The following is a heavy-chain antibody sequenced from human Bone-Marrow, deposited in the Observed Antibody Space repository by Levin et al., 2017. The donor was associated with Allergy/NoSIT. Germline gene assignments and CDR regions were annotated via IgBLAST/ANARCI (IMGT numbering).Heavy chain of an antibody. CDR3: AKDSTMEGTRDWHFDL. J-gene: IGHJ2*01. Sequence: GGSLRLSCAASGFMFRSFALSWVRQAPGKGLEWISGISGRGENTYYAESVKGRFTISRDNSKNTLSLQMNSLTADDTAVYYCAKDSTMEGTRDWHFDLWGRGTLVSVSS. CDR1: GFMFRSFA. D-gene: IGHD2-8*01. V-gene: IGHV3-23*01. CDR2: ISGRGENT.